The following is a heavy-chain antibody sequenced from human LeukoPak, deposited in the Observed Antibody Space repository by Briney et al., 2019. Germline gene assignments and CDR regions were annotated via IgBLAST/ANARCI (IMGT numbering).Heavy chain of an antibody. J-gene: IGHJ4*02. CDR2: IYYGGST. V-gene: IGHV4-59*01. CDR1: GGSISNYY. CDR3: ARDIGRGYSYGSFDY. Sequence: PSKTLSLTCTVSGGSISNYYWNWIRQPPGKGLEWIGYIYYGGSTNYNPSLKSRVTISVDTSKNQFSLKLSSVTAADTAVYYCARDIGRGYSYGSFDYWGQGTLDTVSS. D-gene: IGHD5-18*01.